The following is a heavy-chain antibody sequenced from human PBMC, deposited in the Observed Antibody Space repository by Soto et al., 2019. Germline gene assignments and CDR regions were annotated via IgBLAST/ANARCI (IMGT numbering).Heavy chain of an antibody. CDR2: ISAGGGTT. V-gene: IGHV3-23*01. CDR3: VTDKSDSGRSTRNCFDP. D-gene: IGHD3-10*01. J-gene: IGHJ5*02. CDR1: GFTFSNYA. Sequence: GGSLRLSCAAYGFTFSNYAMNWVRQAPGKGLEWVSSISAGGGTTYYADSVKGRFIISRDNSEETLYLQLNSLRADDTAVFYCVTDKSDSGRSTRNCFDPWAQGT.